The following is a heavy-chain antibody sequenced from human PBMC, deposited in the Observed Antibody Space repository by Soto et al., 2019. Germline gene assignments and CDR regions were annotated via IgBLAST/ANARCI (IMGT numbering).Heavy chain of an antibody. V-gene: IGHV5-51*01. CDR2: IYPGDSDT. J-gene: IGHJ6*02. CDR3: ARHRYCSSTSCYKYYYYGMDV. CDR1: GYSFTSYW. D-gene: IGHD2-2*02. Sequence: PGESLKIPCKGSGYSFTSYWIGWVRQMPGKGLEWMGIIYPGDSDTRYSPSFQGQVTISADKSISTAYLQWSSLKASDTAMYYCARHRYCSSTSCYKYYYYGMDVWGQGTTVTVSS.